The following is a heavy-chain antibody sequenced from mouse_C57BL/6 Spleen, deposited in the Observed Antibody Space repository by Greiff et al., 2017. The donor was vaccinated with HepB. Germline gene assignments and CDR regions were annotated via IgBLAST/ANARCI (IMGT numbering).Heavy chain of an antibody. D-gene: IGHD1-2*01. V-gene: IGHV3-6*01. CDR3: ARDQAGDGSLPPYFDY. J-gene: IGHJ2*01. Sequence: ESGPGLVKPSQSLSLTCSVTGYSITSGYYWNWIRQFPGNKLEWMGYISYDGSNNYNPSLKNRISITRDTSKNQFFLKLNSVTTEDTATYYCARDQAGDGSLPPYFDYWGQGTTLTVSS. CDR1: GYSITSGYY. CDR2: ISYDGSN.